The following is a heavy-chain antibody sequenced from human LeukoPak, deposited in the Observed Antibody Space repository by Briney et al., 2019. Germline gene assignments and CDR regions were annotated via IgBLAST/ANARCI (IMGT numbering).Heavy chain of an antibody. CDR3: ARDQARVLRFLEWLPLQNNWFDP. D-gene: IGHD3-3*01. J-gene: IGHJ5*02. CDR1: GFTFSSYA. V-gene: IGHV3-33*08. CDR2: IWYDGSNK. Sequence: PGGSLRLSCAASGFTFSSYAMHWVRQAPGKGLEWVAVIWYDGSNKYYADSVKGRFTISRDNSKNTLYLQMNSLRAEDTAVYYCARDQARVLRFLEWLPLQNNWFDPWGQGTLVTVSS.